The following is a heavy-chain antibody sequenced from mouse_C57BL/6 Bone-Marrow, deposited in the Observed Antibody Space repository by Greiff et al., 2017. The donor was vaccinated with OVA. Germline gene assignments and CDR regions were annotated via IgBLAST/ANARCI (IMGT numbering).Heavy chain of an antibody. D-gene: IGHD2-3*01. CDR1: GYTFTSYW. CDR2: IDPSDSET. Sequence: QVQLQQPGAELVRPGSSVKLSCKASGYTFTSYWMHWVKQRPIQGLEWIGNIDPSDSETNYNQKFKDKATLTVDKSSSTAYMQLSSLTSEDSAVYYCAFYDGYPYAIDYWGQGTSLTVSS. J-gene: IGHJ4*01. CDR3: AFYDGYPYAIDY. V-gene: IGHV1-52*01.